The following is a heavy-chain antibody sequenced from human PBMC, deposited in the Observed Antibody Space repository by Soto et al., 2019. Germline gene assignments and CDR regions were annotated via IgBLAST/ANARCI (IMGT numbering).Heavy chain of an antibody. V-gene: IGHV3-7*01. CDR2: IKQDGSEK. Sequence: EVQLVESGGGLVQPGGSLRLSCAASGFTFSNYWMSWVRQAPGKGLEWVANIKQDGSEKYYVDSVKGRLTNSRDNTKNSLYLQMDSLRAEDTAVYYCATIVATIRNWGQGTLVTVSS. CDR1: GFTFSNYW. D-gene: IGHD5-12*01. CDR3: ATIVATIRN. J-gene: IGHJ4*02.